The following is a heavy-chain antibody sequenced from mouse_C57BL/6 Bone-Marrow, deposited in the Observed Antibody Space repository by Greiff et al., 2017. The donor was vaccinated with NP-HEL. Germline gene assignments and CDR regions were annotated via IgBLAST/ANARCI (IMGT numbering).Heavy chain of an antibody. J-gene: IGHJ4*01. CDR3: ARNYYDSVYAMDY. D-gene: IGHD2-4*01. Sequence: EVMLVESGGDLVKPGGSLKLSCAASGFTFSSYGMSWVRQTPDKRLEWGATISSGGSYTYYPDSVKGRFTISRDNAKNTLYLQMSSLKSEDTAMYYCARNYYDSVYAMDYWGQGTSVTVSS. V-gene: IGHV5-6*01. CDR1: GFTFSSYG. CDR2: ISSGGSYT.